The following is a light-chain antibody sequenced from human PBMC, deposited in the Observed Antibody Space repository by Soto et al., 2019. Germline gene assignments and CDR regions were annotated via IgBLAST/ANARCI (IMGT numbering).Light chain of an antibody. Sequence: EIVMTQSPATLSVSPGERATLSCRASQSVSRNLAWYRQKPGQAPRLLIYGASTRATGIPARFSGSGSGTEFTLTISSLQSEDFAVYYCQQYNNRQTFGQGTKVDIK. CDR3: QQYNNRQT. CDR1: QSVSRN. V-gene: IGKV3-15*01. J-gene: IGKJ1*01. CDR2: GAS.